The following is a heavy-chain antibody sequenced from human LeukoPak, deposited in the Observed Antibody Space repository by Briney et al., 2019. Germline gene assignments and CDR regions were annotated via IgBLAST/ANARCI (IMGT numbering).Heavy chain of an antibody. CDR3: ARDDRYGFDY. CDR1: GFTFSSYE. V-gene: IGHV3-48*03. D-gene: IGHD5-18*01. J-gene: IGHJ4*02. Sequence: GGSLRLSCAASGFTFSSYEMNWVRQAPGKGLEWVSYIGSSGNTKYYADSVKGRFTISRDNAKNSLYLQMNSLRAEDMAVYYCARDDRYGFDYWGQGTLVTVSS. CDR2: IGSSGNTK.